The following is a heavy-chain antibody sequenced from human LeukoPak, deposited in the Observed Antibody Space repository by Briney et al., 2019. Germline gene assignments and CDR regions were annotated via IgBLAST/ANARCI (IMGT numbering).Heavy chain of an antibody. CDR2: IWFDESNK. CDR3: VRDCVYCTRATCSSHLPEPPSLDY. D-gene: IGHD2-2*01. V-gene: IGHV3-33*01. Sequence: GGSLRLSCAASGFTFNNYGMHWVRQAPGKGLEWLAFIWFDESNKFYAASVKGRFTISRDNSKNTLYLQMNSLRAEDTAVYYCVRDCVYCTRATCSSHLPEPPSLDYWGQGTLVTVSS. CDR1: GFTFNNYG. J-gene: IGHJ4*02.